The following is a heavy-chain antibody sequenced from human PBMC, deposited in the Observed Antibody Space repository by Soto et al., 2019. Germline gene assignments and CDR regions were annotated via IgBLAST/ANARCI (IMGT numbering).Heavy chain of an antibody. J-gene: IGHJ5*02. V-gene: IGHV1-2*04. CDR3: ARFGSAVAGTNWFGP. CDR1: GYTFTSYD. CDR2: INPNSGGT. Sequence: ASVKVSCKASGYTFTSYDMHWVRQAPGQGLEWMGWINPNSGGTNYAQKFQGWVTMTRDTSISTAYMELSRLRSDDTAVYYCARFGSAVAGTNWFGPWGQGTLVTVSS. D-gene: IGHD6-19*01.